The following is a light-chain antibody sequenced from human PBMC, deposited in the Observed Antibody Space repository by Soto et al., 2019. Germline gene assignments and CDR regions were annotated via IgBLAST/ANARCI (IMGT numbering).Light chain of an antibody. Sequence: EIVMTQSPATLSVSPGERATLSCRASQSISSKVACYQQRPVQAPRLLIYVASTRATVIPARFSGSGSGTDFTLTISSLEPEDFAVFYCQQRSIRPWTFGQGTKVDIK. CDR2: VAS. CDR3: QQRSIRPWT. CDR1: QSISSK. V-gene: IGKV3-11*01. J-gene: IGKJ1*01.